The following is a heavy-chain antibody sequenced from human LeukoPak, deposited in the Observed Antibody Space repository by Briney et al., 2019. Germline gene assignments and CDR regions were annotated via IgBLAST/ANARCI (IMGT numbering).Heavy chain of an antibody. CDR1: GGSIRSNKYY. CDR3: ARHREGIAAAGIAWYFDL. V-gene: IGHV4-39*07. J-gene: IGHJ2*01. Sequence: SETLSLTCTVSGGSIRSNKYYWGWVRQSPGKGLEWIGNAFYIGGTHYNPSLESRVAISIDTSNNVFSLDLGSVTAADTAVYYCARHREGIAAAGIAWYFDLWGRGTLVTVSS. D-gene: IGHD6-13*01. CDR2: AFYIGGT.